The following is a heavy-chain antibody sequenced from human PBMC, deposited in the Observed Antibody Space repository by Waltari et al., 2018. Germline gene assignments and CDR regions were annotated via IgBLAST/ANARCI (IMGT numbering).Heavy chain of an antibody. J-gene: IGHJ4*02. Sequence: QVQLQASGPGLVKPSQTPSLTRTVSGCSIRSGGSFWSWIPPHPGKGLEWIGYIYYSGSTYYNPSLKSRVTISVDTSKNQFSLKLSSVTAADTAVYYCAREDYGSGSYYSFDYWGQGTLVTVSS. CDR2: IYYSGST. CDR3: AREDYGSGSYYSFDY. CDR1: GCSIRSGGSF. V-gene: IGHV4-31*03. D-gene: IGHD3-10*01.